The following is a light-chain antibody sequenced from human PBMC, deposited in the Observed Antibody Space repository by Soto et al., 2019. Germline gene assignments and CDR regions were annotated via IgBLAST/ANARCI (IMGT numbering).Light chain of an antibody. CDR3: QQYGSSPIT. J-gene: IGKJ5*01. CDR2: GAS. CDR1: QTVSSTY. Sequence: ENVLTQSPGTLSLSPGERDTLSCRASQTVSSTYLAWYQQKPGQAPRLLIYGASSRATGIPDRFSGTVSGTDFTLTISRLEPEDFAVYYCQQYGSSPITFGQGTRLEIK. V-gene: IGKV3-20*01.